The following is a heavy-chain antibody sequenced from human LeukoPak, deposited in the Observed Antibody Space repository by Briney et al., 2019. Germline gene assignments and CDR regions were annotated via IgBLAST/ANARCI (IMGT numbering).Heavy chain of an antibody. J-gene: IGHJ1*01. D-gene: IGHD6-13*01. CDR3: ARSITSSWYGDFQH. CDR1: VGPMRGYF. CDR2: IYYSGST. V-gene: IGHV4-59*07. Sequence: SDTLSLTCTVSVGPMRGYFWSWPGNHPGKALEWIGYIYYSGSTNYNPSLKSRVTISVDASKTQFSLKLSSVTAADTAVYYCARSITSSWYGDFQHWGQGTLVTVSS.